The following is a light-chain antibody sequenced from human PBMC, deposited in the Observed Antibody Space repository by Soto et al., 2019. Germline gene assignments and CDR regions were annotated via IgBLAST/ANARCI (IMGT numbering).Light chain of an antibody. CDR2: AAS. V-gene: IGKV1-9*01. Sequence: IQVTQSPSSLSSSVGDGVTITCRASQDISSYLAWYQQKPGKAPTLLIYAASTLQSGVPSRFSGSGFGTDFTLTISSLQAEDFASYYCQQLRSYPSTFGGGTKVDIK. CDR3: QQLRSYPST. CDR1: QDISSY. J-gene: IGKJ4*01.